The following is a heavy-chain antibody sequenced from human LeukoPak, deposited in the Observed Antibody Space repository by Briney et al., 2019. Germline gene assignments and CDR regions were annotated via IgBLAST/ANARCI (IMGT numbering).Heavy chain of an antibody. CDR3: ARRGGIM. CDR2: INHSGST. V-gene: IGHV4-34*01. CDR1: GGSFSGYY. D-gene: IGHD2-15*01. J-gene: IGHJ4*02. Sequence: PSETLSLTCAVYGGSFSGYYWSWIRQPPGKGLEWIGEINHSGSTNYNPFLKSRVTISVDTSKNQFSLKLSSVTAADTAVYYCARRGGIMWGQGTLVTVSS.